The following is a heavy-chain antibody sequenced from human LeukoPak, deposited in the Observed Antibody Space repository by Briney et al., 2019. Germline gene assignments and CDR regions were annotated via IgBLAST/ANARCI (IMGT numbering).Heavy chain of an antibody. D-gene: IGHD4-11*01. Sequence: PGGSLRLSCAASGFTFSSFAMNWVRQAPGKGLEWVSVIYSGGSTYYADSVKGRFTISRDNSKNTLYLQMNSLRAEDTAVYYCARETTYSSGFNWGQGTLVTVSS. V-gene: IGHV3-53*01. J-gene: IGHJ4*02. CDR2: IYSGGST. CDR3: ARETTYSSGFN. CDR1: GFTFSSFA.